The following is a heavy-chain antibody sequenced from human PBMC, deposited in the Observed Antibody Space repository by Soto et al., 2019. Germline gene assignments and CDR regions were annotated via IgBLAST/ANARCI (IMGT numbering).Heavy chain of an antibody. CDR3: ARVFGFGGMDV. D-gene: IGHD3-10*01. V-gene: IGHV4-31*03. CDR2: LYYSGST. J-gene: IGHJ6*04. CDR1: GGSISSGGYY. Sequence: QVQLQESGPGLVKPSQTLSLTCTVSGGSISSGGYYWSWIRQHPGKGLEWIGYLYYSGSTYSHPPLTIRVTISVDTSKNQFSLKLSAVTAADTAVYYCARVFGFGGMDVWGKGTTVTVSS.